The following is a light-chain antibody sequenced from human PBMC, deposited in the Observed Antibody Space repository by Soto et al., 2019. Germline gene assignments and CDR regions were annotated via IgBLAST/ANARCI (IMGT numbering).Light chain of an antibody. V-gene: IGKV3-20*01. J-gene: IGKJ1*01. CDR2: GAS. CDR1: QTVSSSY. CDR3: QQYGSSPET. Sequence: EIVLTQSPGTPALSPGERATLSRRASQTVSSSYLAWCQQKPGQAPRLLIYGASSRATGIPDRFSGSGSGTDFTLTISRMEPEDFAVYYCQQYGSSPETFGQGTKWIS.